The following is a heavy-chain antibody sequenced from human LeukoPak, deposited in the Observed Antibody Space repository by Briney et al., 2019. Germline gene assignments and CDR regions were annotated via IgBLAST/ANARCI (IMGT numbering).Heavy chain of an antibody. CDR2: ISSSSSYI. CDR3: ARGIFGVVTPDAFDI. J-gene: IGHJ3*02. Sequence: PGGSLRLSCAASGFTFSSYSMNWVRQAPGKGLEWVSSISSSSSYIYYADPVKGRFTISRDNAKNSLYLQMNSLRAEDTAVYYCARGIFGVVTPDAFDIWGQGTMVTVSS. V-gene: IGHV3-21*01. CDR1: GFTFSSYS. D-gene: IGHD3-3*01.